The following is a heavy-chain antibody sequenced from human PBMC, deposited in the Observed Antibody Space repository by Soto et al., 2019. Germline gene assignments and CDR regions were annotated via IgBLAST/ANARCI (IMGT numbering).Heavy chain of an antibody. J-gene: IGHJ4*02. Sequence: GGSLRLSCAASGFTFSSYAMSWVRQAPGKGLEWVSAISGSGGSTYYADSVKGRFTISRDNSKNTLYLQMNSLRAEDTAVYYCAKLGLTGIAAAGTSNYFDYWGQGTLVTVSS. CDR3: AKLGLTGIAAAGTSNYFDY. V-gene: IGHV3-23*01. D-gene: IGHD6-13*01. CDR2: ISGSGGST. CDR1: GFTFSSYA.